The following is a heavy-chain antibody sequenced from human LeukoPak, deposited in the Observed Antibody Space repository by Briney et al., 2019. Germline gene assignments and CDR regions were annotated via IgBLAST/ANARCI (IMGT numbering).Heavy chain of an antibody. J-gene: IGHJ5*02. Sequence: GASVKVSCKASGGTFSSYAISWVRQAPGQGLEWMGGIIPIFGTANYAQKFQGRVTITADESTSTAYMELSSLRSEDTAVYYCARVQLHGSGSYRWFDPWGQGTLVTVSS. V-gene: IGHV1-69*13. CDR2: IIPIFGTA. CDR3: ARVQLHGSGSYRWFDP. CDR1: GGTFSSYA. D-gene: IGHD3-10*01.